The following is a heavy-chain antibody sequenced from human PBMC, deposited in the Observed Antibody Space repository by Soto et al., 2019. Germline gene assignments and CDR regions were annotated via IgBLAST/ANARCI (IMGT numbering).Heavy chain of an antibody. CDR1: GGSISSSSYY. D-gene: IGHD3-3*01. J-gene: IGHJ4*02. CDR2: IYYSGST. CDR3: AKVAKSGVVIEYFDS. V-gene: IGHV4-39*07. Sequence: SETLSLTCTVSGGSISSSSYYWGWIRQPPGKGLEWIGSIYYSGSTYYNPSLKSRVTISVDTSKNQFSLKLSSVTADDTAVYYCAKVAKSGVVIEYFDSWGQGSLVTVSS.